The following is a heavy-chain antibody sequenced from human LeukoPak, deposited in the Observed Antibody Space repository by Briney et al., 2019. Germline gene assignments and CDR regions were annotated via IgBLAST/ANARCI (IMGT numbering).Heavy chain of an antibody. CDR1: GYTFTGYG. V-gene: IGHV1-18*01. J-gene: IGHJ5*02. D-gene: IGHD6-13*01. CDR2: ISSLNGDT. CDR3: ARGWDSGSLDRYNWFDP. Sequence: ASVKVYCKTSGYTFTGYGISWVRQAPGQGLEWMAWISSLNGDTKYAQKFQGRVTVTTDRSTSTAYMELRSLRSDDTAVYSCARGWDSGSLDRYNWFDPWGQGTLVTVSS.